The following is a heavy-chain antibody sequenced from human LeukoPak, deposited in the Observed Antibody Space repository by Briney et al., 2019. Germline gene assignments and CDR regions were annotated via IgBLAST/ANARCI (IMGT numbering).Heavy chain of an antibody. J-gene: IGHJ4*02. CDR1: GYTFTSYG. D-gene: IGHD3-16*02. V-gene: IGHV1-18*01. Sequence: ASVKVSCKASGYTFTSYGISWVRQAPGQGLEWMGWISTYNGNTNYAQKLQDRVTMTTDTSTSTAYMELRSLRPDDTAVYYCVRGGAITFGGLIVIPDYWGQGTLVTVSS. CDR3: VRGGAITFGGLIVIPDY. CDR2: ISTYNGNT.